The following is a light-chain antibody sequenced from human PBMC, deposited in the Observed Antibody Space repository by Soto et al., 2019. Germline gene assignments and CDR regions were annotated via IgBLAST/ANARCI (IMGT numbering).Light chain of an antibody. CDR3: QQSYTARWT. J-gene: IGKJ2*02. CDR1: QSISSY. Sequence: DIQMTQSPSSLSASVGDRVTITCRASQSISSYLNWYQQKPGKAPKVLIYAASTLQGGVPSRFSGSGSGTDFTLTISSPQPEDFATYYCQQSYTARWTFGQGTKLEIK. CDR2: AAS. V-gene: IGKV1-39*01.